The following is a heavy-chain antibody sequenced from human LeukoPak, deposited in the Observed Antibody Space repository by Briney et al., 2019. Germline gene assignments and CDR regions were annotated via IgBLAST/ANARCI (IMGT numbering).Heavy chain of an antibody. CDR3: AAGVNVWFGELYRLDY. V-gene: IGHV1-58*01. D-gene: IGHD3-10*01. Sequence: ASVKVSFKASGFTFTISAVQWVRQARGQRQERIGWIVVVSGNTNYAQKFQERVTITRDMSTSTAYIELSSLRSEDTAVYYCAAGVNVWFGELYRLDYWGQGTLVTVSS. CDR2: IVVVSGNT. CDR1: GFTFTISA. J-gene: IGHJ4*02.